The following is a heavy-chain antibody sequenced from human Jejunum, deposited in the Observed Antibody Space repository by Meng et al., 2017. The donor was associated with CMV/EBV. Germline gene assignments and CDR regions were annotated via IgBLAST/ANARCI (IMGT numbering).Heavy chain of an antibody. D-gene: IGHD5-24*01. CDR1: TFRTYA. J-gene: IGHJ4*02. V-gene: IGHV3-23*01. CDR3: AIPSLSPVGPGDGY. Sequence: TFRTYAGSWIRRAPGKGLEWVSAIGGSGSGGSTYYADSVKGRFTISRDNSKNALYLQMNSLRADDSAVYYCAIPSLSPVGPGDGYWGQGTLVTVSS. CDR2: IGGSGSGGST.